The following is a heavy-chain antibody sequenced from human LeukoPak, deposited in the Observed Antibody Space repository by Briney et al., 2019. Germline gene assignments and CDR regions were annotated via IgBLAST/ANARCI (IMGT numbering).Heavy chain of an antibody. CDR3: ARHEEEDGYNAKTIDY. D-gene: IGHD5-24*01. J-gene: IGHJ4*02. Sequence: SETLSLTCTVSSDSISSSSNYWAWVRQSPGKGLEWTGAIYYSGHTYYNPSLKSRITMSVDTSKNQFSLKVSYVTAADTAVYYCARHEEEDGYNAKTIDYWGQGTLVTVYS. CDR2: IYYSGHT. CDR1: SDSISSSSNY. V-gene: IGHV4-39*01.